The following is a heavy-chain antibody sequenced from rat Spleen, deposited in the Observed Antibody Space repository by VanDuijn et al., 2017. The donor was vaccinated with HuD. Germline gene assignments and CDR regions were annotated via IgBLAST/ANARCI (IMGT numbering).Heavy chain of an antibody. J-gene: IGHJ3*01. CDR1: GFSLTSYH. CDR2: ISSVGIT. CDR3: TGGQYTTDYYYEDWFAN. Sequence: QVHLKESGPGLVQPSQTLSLTCTVSGFSLTSYHVSWVRQPPGTGLEWIAAISSVGITYYNSALKSRLSISRDTSKSQVFLKMNSLQTEDTAIYFCTGGQYTTDYYYEDWFANWGQGTLVTVSS. V-gene: IGHV2S12*01. D-gene: IGHD1-6*01.